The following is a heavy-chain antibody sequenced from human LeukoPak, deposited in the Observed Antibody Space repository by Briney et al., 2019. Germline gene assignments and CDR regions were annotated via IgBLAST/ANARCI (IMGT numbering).Heavy chain of an antibody. J-gene: IGHJ4*02. Sequence: PGGSLRLSCAASRFIFSSYAMHWVRQAPGKGLEWVAFIRYDGSNKYYADSVKGRFTISRDNSKNTLYLQMNSLRAEDTAIYYCARDAGNSGSLIHYWGQGTLVTVSS. CDR2: IRYDGSNK. CDR3: ARDAGNSGSLIHY. CDR1: RFIFSSYA. D-gene: IGHD3-10*01. V-gene: IGHV3-30*02.